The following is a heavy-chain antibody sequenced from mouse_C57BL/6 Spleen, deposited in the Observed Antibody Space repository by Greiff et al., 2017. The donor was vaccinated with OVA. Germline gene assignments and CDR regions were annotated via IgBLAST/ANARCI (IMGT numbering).Heavy chain of an antibody. V-gene: IGHV1-59*01. D-gene: IGHD1-1*01. Sequence: QVQLQQPGAELVRPGTSVKLSCKASGYTFTSYWMHWVKQRPGQGLEWIGVIDPSDSYTNYNQKFKGKATLTVDTSSSTAYMQLSSLTSEDSAVYYCARSDYDDSSYRYFDVWGTWTTVTVSS. J-gene: IGHJ1*03. CDR2: IDPSDSYT. CDR1: GYTFTSYW. CDR3: ARSDYDDSSYRYFDV.